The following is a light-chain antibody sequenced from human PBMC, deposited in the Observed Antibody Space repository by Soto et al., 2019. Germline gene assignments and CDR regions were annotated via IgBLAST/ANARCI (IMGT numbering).Light chain of an antibody. Sequence: EIVLTQSPATLSLSPGERATLSCRAGQSVGKYLAWYQQKPGQAPRLLIYDAPNRATGIPARFSGSGSGTDFTLTISSLEPEDFAVYYCQQRSNWPGTFGQGTKVDIK. CDR2: DAP. V-gene: IGKV3-11*01. J-gene: IGKJ1*01. CDR3: QQRSNWPGT. CDR1: QSVGKY.